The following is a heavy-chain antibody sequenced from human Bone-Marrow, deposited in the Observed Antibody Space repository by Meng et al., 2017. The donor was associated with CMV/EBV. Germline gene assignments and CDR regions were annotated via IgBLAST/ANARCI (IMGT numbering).Heavy chain of an antibody. CDR1: GFTFSSYS. CDR2: ISSSSYI. Sequence: GESLKISCAASGFTFSSYSMNWVRQAPGKGLEWVSSISSSSYIYYADSVKGRFTISRDNSKNTLYLQMNSLRAEDTAVYYCARDRPLRFATYYYGMDVWGQGTTVTVSS. CDR3: ARDRPLRFATYYYGMDV. J-gene: IGHJ6*02. V-gene: IGHV3-21*01. D-gene: IGHD3-3*01.